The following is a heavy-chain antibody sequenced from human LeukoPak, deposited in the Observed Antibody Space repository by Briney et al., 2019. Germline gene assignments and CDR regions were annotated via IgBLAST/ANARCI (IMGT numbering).Heavy chain of an antibody. CDR2: IRSKAYGETI. D-gene: IGHD3-3*01. CDR1: GFTFSDYY. Sequence: PGGSLRLSCAASGFTFSDYYMSWVRQAPGKGLEWVGFIRSKAYGETIDYAASVRGRFTISRDDSKSIAYLQMNSLKTEDTAVYYCARSIFGVVIDYWGQGTLVTVSS. CDR3: ARSIFGVVIDY. V-gene: IGHV3-49*04. J-gene: IGHJ4*02.